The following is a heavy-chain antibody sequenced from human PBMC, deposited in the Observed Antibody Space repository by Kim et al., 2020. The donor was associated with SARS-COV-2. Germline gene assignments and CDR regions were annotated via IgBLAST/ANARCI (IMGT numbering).Heavy chain of an antibody. CDR3: ARAGRGDYAFDS. V-gene: IGHV4-61*02. CDR1: GGSIISGTSY. D-gene: IGHD4-17*01. CDR2: IYSSGRT. Sequence: SETLSLTCTVSGGSIISGTSYWNWVRQPAGKGLEWLGRIYSSGRTTYNPSLKSRVTISIDTSQNQFSLRLTSVTAADTAMYFCARAGRGDYAFDSWGQGTLVTVSS. J-gene: IGHJ4*02.